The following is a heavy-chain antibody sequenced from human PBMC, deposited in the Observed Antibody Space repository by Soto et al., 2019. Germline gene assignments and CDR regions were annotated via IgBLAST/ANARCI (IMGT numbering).Heavy chain of an antibody. D-gene: IGHD6-6*01. V-gene: IGHV6-1*01. CDR2: TYYRSKWYN. J-gene: IGHJ6*04. CDR3: ARDSGYSSSSGYYYYGMDV. CDR1: GDSVSSNSAA. Sequence: SQTLSLTCAISGDSVSSNSAAWNWIRQSPSRGLEWLGRTYYRSKWYNDYAVSVKSRITINPDTSKNQFSLQLNSVTPEDTAVYYCARDSGYSSSSGYYYYGMDVWGKGTTVTVSS.